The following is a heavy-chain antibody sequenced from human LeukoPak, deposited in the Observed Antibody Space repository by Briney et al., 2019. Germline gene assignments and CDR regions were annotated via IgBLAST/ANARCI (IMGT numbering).Heavy chain of an antibody. CDR3: AREGSGRSY. J-gene: IGHJ4*02. Sequence: SETLSLTCAVYGGSFSGYYWSWIRQPPGKGLEWIGEINHSGSTNYNPSLKSRVTISVDKSKNQFSLKLSSVTAADTAVYYCAREGSGRSYWGQGTLVTVSS. CDR2: INHSGST. V-gene: IGHV4-34*01. CDR1: GGSFSGYY. D-gene: IGHD3-10*01.